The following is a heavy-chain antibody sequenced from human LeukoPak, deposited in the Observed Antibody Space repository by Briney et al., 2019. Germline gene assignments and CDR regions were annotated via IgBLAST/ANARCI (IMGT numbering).Heavy chain of an antibody. D-gene: IGHD3-22*01. CDR1: GFTFSSYI. CDR3: ARRLGSSGYPLDY. J-gene: IGHJ4*02. V-gene: IGHV3-48*02. CDR2: ISSTSSTM. Sequence: PGGSLRLSCAASGFTFSSYIMNWVRQAPGRGLECVSYISSTSSTMYYADSVKGRFTISRDNAKNSLYLQMNSLRDEDTALYYCARRLGSSGYPLDYWGQGILVTVSS.